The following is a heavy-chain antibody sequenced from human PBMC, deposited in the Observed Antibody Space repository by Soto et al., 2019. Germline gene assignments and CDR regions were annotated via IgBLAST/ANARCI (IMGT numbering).Heavy chain of an antibody. Sequence: ASVKVSCKASGFTFTSSAVQWVRQARGQRLEWIGWIVVGSGNTNYAQKFQERVTITRDMSTSTAYMELSSLRSEDTAVYYCAAPNWNEYYYYGMDVWGQGTTVTV. CDR2: IVVGSGNT. V-gene: IGHV1-58*01. J-gene: IGHJ6*02. CDR1: GFTFTSSA. CDR3: AAPNWNEYYYYGMDV. D-gene: IGHD1-20*01.